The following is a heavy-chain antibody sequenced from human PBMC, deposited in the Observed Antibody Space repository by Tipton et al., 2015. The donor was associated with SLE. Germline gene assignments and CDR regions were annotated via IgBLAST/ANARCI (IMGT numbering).Heavy chain of an antibody. D-gene: IGHD6-19*01. CDR3: ARHERWPHFDY. V-gene: IGHV4-39*07. J-gene: IGHJ4*02. CDR1: GASIGTSNYY. Sequence: TLSLTCTVSGASIGTSNYYWSWIRQPPGKGLEWIGGINHSGNTYYNPSLKSRVTISIDTSKNQFSLKLSSMTAADTAVYYCARHERWPHFDYWGQGTLVTVSS. CDR2: INHSGNT.